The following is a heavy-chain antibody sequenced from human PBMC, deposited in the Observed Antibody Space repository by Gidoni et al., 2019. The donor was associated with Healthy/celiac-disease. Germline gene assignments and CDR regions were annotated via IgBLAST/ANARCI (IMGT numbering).Heavy chain of an antibody. CDR1: GGSFSGYY. V-gene: IGHV4-34*01. Sequence: QVQLQQSGAGLLKPSETLTITCAVYGGSFSGYYWSWIRQPPGKGLEWIGEINHSGSTNYNPSLKSRVTISVDTSQNQFALKLSSGTAADTSVYYCAVGITMVRLALGYWGQGTLVTVSS. D-gene: IGHD3-10*01. CDR3: AVGITMVRLALGY. CDR2: INHSGST. J-gene: IGHJ4*02.